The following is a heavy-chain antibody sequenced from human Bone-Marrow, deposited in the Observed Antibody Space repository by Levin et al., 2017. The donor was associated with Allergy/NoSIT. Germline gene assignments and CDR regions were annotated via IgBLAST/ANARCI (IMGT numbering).Heavy chain of an antibody. V-gene: IGHV5-51*01. Sequence: GESLKISCKGSGYSFTNNWIGWVRQMPGKGLEWMGVIHPGDSDVRESPSFQGQVTMSVDKSISTTYLQWSSLKASDTATYYCARCDYKGIFFFDYWGLGTLVIVSS. CDR1: GYSFTNNW. D-gene: IGHD4-11*01. CDR2: IHPGDSDV. J-gene: IGHJ4*02. CDR3: ARCDYKGIFFFDY.